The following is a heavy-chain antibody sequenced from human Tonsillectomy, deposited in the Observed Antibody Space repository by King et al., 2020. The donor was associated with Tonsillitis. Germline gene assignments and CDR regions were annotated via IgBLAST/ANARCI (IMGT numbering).Heavy chain of an antibody. Sequence: VQLVESGGGVVQPGRSLRLSCAASGFTLSRYGMHWVRQAPGKGLEWVALILKDGSKKYYADSVKGRFTISRDISKNTLYLLMNSLRAEDTAVYYCETTGSIKELSDYGGQGTLVTVSS. V-gene: IGHV3-30*03. CDR1: GFTLSRYG. D-gene: IGHD1-14*01. J-gene: IGHJ4*02. CDR2: ILKDGSKK. CDR3: ETTGSIKELSDY.